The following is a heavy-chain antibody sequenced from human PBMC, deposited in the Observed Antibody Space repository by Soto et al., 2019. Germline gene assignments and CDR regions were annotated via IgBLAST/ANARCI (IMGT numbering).Heavy chain of an antibody. CDR1: GGSFSGYY. CDR2: INHSGST. Sequence: PSETLSLTCAVYGGSFSGYYWSWIRQPPGKGLEWIGEINHSGSTNYNPSLKSRVTISVDMSKNQFSLKLSSVTAADTAVYYCASANSSSYTRGGSFDYWGQGTLVTVSS. CDR3: ASANSSSYTRGGSFDY. J-gene: IGHJ4*02. D-gene: IGHD6-6*01. V-gene: IGHV4-34*01.